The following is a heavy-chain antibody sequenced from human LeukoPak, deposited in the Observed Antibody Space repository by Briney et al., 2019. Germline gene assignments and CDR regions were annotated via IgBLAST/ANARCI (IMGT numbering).Heavy chain of an antibody. CDR2: ISGSGGST. J-gene: IGHJ4*02. V-gene: IGHV3-23*01. Sequence: SGGSLRLSCAASGFTFSSYGMSWVRQAPGKGLEWVSAISGSGGSTYYADSVKGRFTISRDNSKNTLYLQMNSLRAEETAVYYCAKERSRGGDCLDYWGQGTLVTVSS. CDR3: AKERSRGGDCLDY. CDR1: GFTFSSYG. D-gene: IGHD2-21*02.